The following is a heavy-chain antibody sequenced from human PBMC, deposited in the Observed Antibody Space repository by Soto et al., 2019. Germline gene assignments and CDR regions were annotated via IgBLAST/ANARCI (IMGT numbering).Heavy chain of an antibody. CDR2: IYTSGST. D-gene: IGHD5-18*01. Sequence: SETLSLTCTVSGGSISSYYWSWIRQPAGKGLEWIGRIYTSGSTNYNPSLKSRVTMSVDTSKNQFSLKLSSVTAADTAVYYCARGKAYSYYYYYYGMDVWGQGTTVTVSS. J-gene: IGHJ6*02. CDR1: GGSISSYY. CDR3: ARGKAYSYYYYYYGMDV. V-gene: IGHV4-4*07.